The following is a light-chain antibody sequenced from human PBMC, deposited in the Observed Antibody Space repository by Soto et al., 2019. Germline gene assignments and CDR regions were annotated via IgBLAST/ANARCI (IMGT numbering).Light chain of an antibody. J-gene: IGKJ1*01. CDR2: GAS. Sequence: EIVLTQSPGTLSLSPRERATLSCRASQSVNDNYLAWYQHKPGQAPRLLIYGASSRAPGIPDRFSGSGSGTHFTLTISRLEPEDFAIYYCQQYAASPRTFGQGTQVEVK. CDR3: QQYAASPRT. CDR1: QSVNDNY. V-gene: IGKV3-20*01.